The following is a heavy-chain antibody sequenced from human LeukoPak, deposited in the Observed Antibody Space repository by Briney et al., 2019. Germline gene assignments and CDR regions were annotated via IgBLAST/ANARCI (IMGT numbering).Heavy chain of an antibody. CDR2: INHSGST. CDR3: ASSAWYCSSTSCYRGNPAYGV. CDR1: GGSFSGYY. Sequence: SETLSLTCAVYGGSFSGYYWSWIRQPPGKGLEWIGEINHSGSTNYNPSLKSRVTISVDTSKNQFSLKLSPVTAADTAVYYCASSAWYCSSTSCYRGNPAYGVWGRGTTVTVSS. V-gene: IGHV4-34*01. J-gene: IGHJ6*04. D-gene: IGHD2-2*01.